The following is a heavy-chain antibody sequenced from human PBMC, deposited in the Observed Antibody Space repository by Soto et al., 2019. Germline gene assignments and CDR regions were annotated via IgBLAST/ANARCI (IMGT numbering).Heavy chain of an antibody. D-gene: IGHD1-26*01. Sequence: GGSLRLSCAASGFTFSNAWMSWVRQAPGKGLEWVGRIKSKTDGGTTDYAAPVKGRFTISRDDSKNTLYLQMNSLKTEATAVYYFTTDKIVGAASHDAFDIWGQGPLV. CDR1: GFTFSNAW. CDR3: TTDKIVGAASHDAFDI. CDR2: IKSKTDGGTT. V-gene: IGHV3-15*01. J-gene: IGHJ3*02.